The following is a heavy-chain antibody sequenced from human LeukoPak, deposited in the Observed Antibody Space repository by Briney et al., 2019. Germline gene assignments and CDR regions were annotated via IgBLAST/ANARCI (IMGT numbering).Heavy chain of an antibody. CDR2: ISYDGSNK. CDR1: GFTFSSYG. Sequence: PGRSLRLSCAASGFTFSSYGMHWVRQAPGKGLEWVAVISYDGSNKYYADSVKGRFTISRDNSKSTLYLQMNSLRAEDTAVYYCAKNPYDILTGPYYYYGMDVWGQGTTVTVSS. D-gene: IGHD3-9*01. J-gene: IGHJ6*02. CDR3: AKNPYDILTGPYYYYGMDV. V-gene: IGHV3-30*18.